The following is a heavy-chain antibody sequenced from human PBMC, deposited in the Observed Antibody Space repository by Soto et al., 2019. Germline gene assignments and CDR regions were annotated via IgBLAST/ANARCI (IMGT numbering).Heavy chain of an antibody. V-gene: IGHV1-18*01. CDR1: GYSFSSYG. Sequence: QGQLVQSGAEVKKPGASVKVSCKTSGYSFSSYGFSWVRQAPGQGLEWMAWISAYNGNTDSAQKFQGRVTVTTDTSXGTVNMELRSLRFDDTAVYYCSRDGIAAPGTMDYYNYYGMDVWGQGTTVTVTS. CDR2: ISAYNGNT. CDR3: SRDGIAAPGTMDYYNYYGMDV. D-gene: IGHD6-13*01. J-gene: IGHJ6*02.